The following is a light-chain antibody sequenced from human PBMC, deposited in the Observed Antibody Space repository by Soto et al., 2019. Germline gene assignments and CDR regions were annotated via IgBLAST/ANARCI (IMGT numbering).Light chain of an antibody. CDR3: QQRSNWPPYT. J-gene: IGKJ2*01. V-gene: IGKV3-11*01. Sequence: FVLTQSPATLSLSPGERATLSCRASQSVSSYLAWYQQKPGQAPRLLIYDASNRATGIPARFSGSGSGTDFTLTISSLEPEDFAVYYCQQRSNWPPYTFGQGTKLEIK. CDR1: QSVSSY. CDR2: DAS.